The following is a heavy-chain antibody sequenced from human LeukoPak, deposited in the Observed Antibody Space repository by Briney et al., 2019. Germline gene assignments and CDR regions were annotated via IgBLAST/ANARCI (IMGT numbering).Heavy chain of an antibody. Sequence: SVKVSCKASGGTFSSYAISWVRQAPGQGLEWMGGIIPIFGTANYAQKFQGRVTITTDESTSTAYMELSSLRSEDTAVYYCARGVLLWFGDYYYYYMDVWAKGPRSPSP. D-gene: IGHD3-10*01. J-gene: IGHJ6*03. CDR3: ARGVLLWFGDYYYYYMDV. CDR2: IIPIFGTA. V-gene: IGHV1-69*05. CDR1: GGTFSSYA.